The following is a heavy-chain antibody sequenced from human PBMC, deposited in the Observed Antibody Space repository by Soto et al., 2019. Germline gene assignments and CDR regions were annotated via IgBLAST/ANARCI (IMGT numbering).Heavy chain of an antibody. CDR2: IIPIFGTA. CDR1: GGTFSSYA. CDR3: ARHPVSGSYAYYYGMDV. V-gene: IGHV1-69*12. J-gene: IGHJ6*02. Sequence: QVQLVQSGAEVKKPGSSVKVSCKASGGTFSSYAISWVRQAPRQGLEWMGGIIPIFGTADYAQKFQGRVTITADESTSTAYMELSSLRSEDTAVYYCARHPVSGSYAYYYGMDVWGQGTTVTVSS. D-gene: IGHD1-26*01.